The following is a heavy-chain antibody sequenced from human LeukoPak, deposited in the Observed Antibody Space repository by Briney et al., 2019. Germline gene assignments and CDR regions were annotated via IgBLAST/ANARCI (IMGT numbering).Heavy chain of an antibody. Sequence: ASVKVSCKASGHIFTSYYIHWVRQAPGQGLEWMGVINPSGDTTTYAQKFQGRVTMTRDMSTSTVYMELSSLRSEDTAVYYCAGSFYDLLVYFDYWGQGTLVTVSS. CDR2: INPSGDTT. D-gene: IGHD5/OR15-5a*01. CDR1: GHIFTSYY. V-gene: IGHV1-46*01. CDR3: AGSFYDLLVYFDY. J-gene: IGHJ4*02.